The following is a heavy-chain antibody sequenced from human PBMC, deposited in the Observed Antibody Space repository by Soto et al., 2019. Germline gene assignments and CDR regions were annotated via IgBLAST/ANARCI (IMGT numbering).Heavy chain of an antibody. CDR2: INTDNGNT. CDR3: ARDRAVDWYFDL. D-gene: IGHD6-19*01. J-gene: IGHJ2*01. V-gene: IGHV1-3*04. CDR1: GYTFSSCA. Sequence: QVQVVQSGAEVKKPGASVKVSCKASGYTFSSCAIHWVRQAPGQRLEWMGWINTDNGNTKYSQKFQGRLSITRDTSATTAYMELSSLRSEYTAVYYCARDRAVDWYFDLWGRGTLVTVSS.